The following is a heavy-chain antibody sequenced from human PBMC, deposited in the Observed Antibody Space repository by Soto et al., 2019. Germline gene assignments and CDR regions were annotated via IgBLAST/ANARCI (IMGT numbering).Heavy chain of an antibody. CDR2: MNPNSGNT. CDR1: GYTFTSYD. CDR3: ARRERYSNDAFDI. J-gene: IGHJ3*02. D-gene: IGHD6-13*01. Sequence: ASVKVSFKASGYTFTSYDINWVRQATGQGLEWMGWMNPNSGNTGYAQKFQGRVTMTRNTSISTAYMELSSLRSEDTAVYYCARRERYSNDAFDIWGQGTMVTVSS. V-gene: IGHV1-8*01.